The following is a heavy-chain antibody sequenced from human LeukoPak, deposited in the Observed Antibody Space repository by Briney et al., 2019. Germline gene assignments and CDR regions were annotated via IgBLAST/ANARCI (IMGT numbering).Heavy chain of an antibody. CDR1: GFTFDDYA. Sequence: GRSLRPSCAASGFTFDDYAMHWVRQAPGKGLEWVSGISWNSGSIGYADSVKGRFTISRDNAKNSLYLQMNSLRAEDTALYYCAKDLTCSSTSCHQMDVWGKGTTVTVSS. CDR2: ISWNSGSI. J-gene: IGHJ6*04. D-gene: IGHD2-2*01. V-gene: IGHV3-9*01. CDR3: AKDLTCSSTSCHQMDV.